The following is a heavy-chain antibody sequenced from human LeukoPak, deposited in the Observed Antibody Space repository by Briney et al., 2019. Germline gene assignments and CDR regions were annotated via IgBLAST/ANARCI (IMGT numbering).Heavy chain of an antibody. V-gene: IGHV3-48*04. CDR2: ISSSSSTI. Sequence: PGGSLRLSCAASGFTFSSYSMNWVRQAPGKGLEWVSYISSSSSTIYYADSVKGRFTISRDNAKNSLYLQMNSLRAEDTAVYYCARDFVRRPRFYSSTNFDYWGQGTLVTVSS. J-gene: IGHJ4*02. D-gene: IGHD6-13*01. CDR3: ARDFVRRPRFYSSTNFDY. CDR1: GFTFSSYS.